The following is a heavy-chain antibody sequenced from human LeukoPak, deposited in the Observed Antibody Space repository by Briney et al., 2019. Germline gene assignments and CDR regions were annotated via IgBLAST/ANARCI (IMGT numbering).Heavy chain of an antibody. J-gene: IGHJ4*02. V-gene: IGHV4-34*01. CDR3: ARHEIRYYFDY. Sequence: SETLSLTCAVYGGSFSGYYWSWIRQPPGKGLEWIGEINHSGSTNYNPSLKSRVTISVDTSKNQFSLKLSSVTAADTAVYYCARHEIRYYFDYWGQGTLVTVSS. CDR1: GGSFSGYY. CDR2: INHSGST.